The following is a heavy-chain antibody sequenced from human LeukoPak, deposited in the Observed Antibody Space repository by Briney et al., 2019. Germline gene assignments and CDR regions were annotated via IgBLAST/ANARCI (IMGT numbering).Heavy chain of an antibody. J-gene: IGHJ4*02. CDR2: IKEDGSEK. D-gene: IGHD2-15*01. V-gene: IGHV3-7*01. CDR3: STALNN. CDR1: GFTFSSYG. Sequence: GRSLRLSCAASGFTFSSYGMHWVRQAPGKGLEWVANIKEDGSEKYYVDSVKGRFTISRDNAENSLYLQMDSLRVEDTAVYYCSTALNNWGQGTLVTVSS.